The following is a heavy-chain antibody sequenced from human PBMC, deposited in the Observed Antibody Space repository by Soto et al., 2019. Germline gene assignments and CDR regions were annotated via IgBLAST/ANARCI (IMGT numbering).Heavy chain of an antibody. CDR3: AREEVVVEPAAIPRYYYYGMDV. CDR2: TYYRSKWYN. CDR1: GDSVSSNSVA. Sequence: SQTLSLTCAISGDSVSSNSVAWNWIRQSPSRGLEWLGRTYYRSKWYNDYAVSVKSRITINPDTSKNQFSLQLKSVTPEDTAVYYCAREEVVVEPAAIPRYYYYGMDVWRQRTTVTVPS. D-gene: IGHD2-2*02. V-gene: IGHV6-1*01. J-gene: IGHJ6*02.